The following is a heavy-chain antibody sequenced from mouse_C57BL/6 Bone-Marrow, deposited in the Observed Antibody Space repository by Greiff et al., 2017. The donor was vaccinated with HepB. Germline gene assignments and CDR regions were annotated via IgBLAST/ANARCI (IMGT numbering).Heavy chain of an antibody. D-gene: IGHD2-4*01. J-gene: IGHJ1*03. CDR3: ARSPLRGV. Sequence: VQLQQPGAELVRPGTSVKLSCKASGYTFTSYWMHWVKQRPGQGLEWIGVIDPSDSYTNYNQKFKGKATLTVDTSSSTAYMQLSSLTSEDSAVYYCARSPLRGVWGTGTTVTVSS. CDR2: IDPSDSYT. V-gene: IGHV1-59*01. CDR1: GYTFTSYW.